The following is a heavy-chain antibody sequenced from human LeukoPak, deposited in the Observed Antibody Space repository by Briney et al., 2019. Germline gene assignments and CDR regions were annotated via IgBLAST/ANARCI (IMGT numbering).Heavy chain of an antibody. D-gene: IGHD2-2*01. CDR2: MNPNSGNT. CDR3: ARGLRVVVPAAMGYWFDP. V-gene: IGHV1-8*01. Sequence: ASVKVSCKASGYTFTSYDINWVRQATGQGLEWMGWMNPNSGNTGYARKFQGRVTMTRNTSISTAYMELSSLRSEDTAVYYCARGLRVVVPAAMGYWFDPWGQGTLVTVSS. CDR1: GYTFTSYD. J-gene: IGHJ5*02.